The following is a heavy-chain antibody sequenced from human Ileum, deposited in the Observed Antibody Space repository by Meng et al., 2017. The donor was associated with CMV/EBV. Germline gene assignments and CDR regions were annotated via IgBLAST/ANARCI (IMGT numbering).Heavy chain of an antibody. CDR1: GFTVSSTF. V-gene: IGHV3-53*05. D-gene: IGHD6-13*01. CDR2: IYAAGNT. Sequence: GESLKISCDASGFTVSSTFMSLVRQAPGKGLEWVSVIYAAGNTYYADCVKGRFTISRDSSRNTVYLQMNSLRVDDKTVYYCARDHHSKHFDCWGQETLVTVSS. CDR3: ARDHHSKHFDC. J-gene: IGHJ4*02.